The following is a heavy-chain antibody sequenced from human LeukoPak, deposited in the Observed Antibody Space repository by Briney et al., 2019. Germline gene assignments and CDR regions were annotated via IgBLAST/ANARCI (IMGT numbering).Heavy chain of an antibody. D-gene: IGHD4-17*01. CDR2: FDPEDGET. J-gene: IGHJ5*02. CDR3: ATANYGDYSMRWFDP. Sequence: ASVKVSCKVSGYTLTELSMHWVRQAPGKGLEWMGGFDPEDGETIYAQKFQGRVTMTEDTSTDTAYMELSSLRSEDTAVYYCATANYGDYSMRWFDPWGQGTLVTVSS. V-gene: IGHV1-24*01. CDR1: GYTLTELS.